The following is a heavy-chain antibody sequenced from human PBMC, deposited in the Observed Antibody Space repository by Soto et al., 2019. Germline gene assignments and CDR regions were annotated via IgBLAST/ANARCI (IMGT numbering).Heavy chain of an antibody. Sequence: QVQLQESGPGLVKPSETLSLTCTVSGDSISDQYWSWIRQPPGKGLEWIGYIYYSGSTNYNPSLRSRVTISLDTSKNQFSLKLSSVXAAXXXVYYXXXXXXXXSYPYYQYYMDVWGKGTTVTVSS. V-gene: IGHV4-59*08. CDR1: GDSISDQY. CDR3: XXXXXXXSYPYYQYYMDV. J-gene: IGHJ6*03. CDR2: IYYSGST. D-gene: IGHD3-16*02.